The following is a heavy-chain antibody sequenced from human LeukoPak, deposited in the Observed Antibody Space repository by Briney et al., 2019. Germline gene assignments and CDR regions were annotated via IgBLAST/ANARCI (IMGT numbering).Heavy chain of an antibody. CDR2: ISYDGSNR. V-gene: IGHV3-30*02. Sequence: GGSLRLSCAASGFTFSSSGMHWVRQAPGKGLEWVAFISYDGSNRYYADSVKGRFTISRDNSKNTLYLQMNSLRAEDAAVYYCAKETRGSYSDYWGQGTLVTVSS. CDR1: GFTFSSSG. J-gene: IGHJ4*02. D-gene: IGHD5-12*01. CDR3: AKETRGSYSDY.